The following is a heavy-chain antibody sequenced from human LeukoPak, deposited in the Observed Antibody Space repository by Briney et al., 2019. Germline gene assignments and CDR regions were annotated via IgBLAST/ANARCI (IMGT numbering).Heavy chain of an antibody. CDR1: GGSISSSSYY. D-gene: IGHD4-17*01. V-gene: IGHV4-39*01. J-gene: IGHJ5*02. CDR3: ARRRLGETTTANWFDL. CDR2: IYYTGNT. Sequence: SETLSLTCTVSGGSISSSSYYWGWIRQPPGKGLEWIASIYYTGNTYYNPSLKSRVTISVDTSNNQFSLKLNSVTAADTAVYYCARRRLGETTTANWFDLWGPGTLVTVSS.